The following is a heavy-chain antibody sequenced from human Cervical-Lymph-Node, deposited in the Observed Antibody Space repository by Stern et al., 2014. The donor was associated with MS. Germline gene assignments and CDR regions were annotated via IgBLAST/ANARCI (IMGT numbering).Heavy chain of an antibody. CDR1: GFSVSNYA. Sequence: VQLVESGGGVVQPGRSLRLSCAASGFSVSNYAVHWVRQGPGQGLEWVAVASYDGNKYSADSVKGRFTVSRDNSKNALYLQMNSLRTEDTAVYYCARDRGIDDAFDLWGQGTMVTVSA. J-gene: IGHJ3*01. V-gene: IGHV3-30*01. D-gene: IGHD3-10*01. CDR2: ASYDGNK. CDR3: ARDRGIDDAFDL.